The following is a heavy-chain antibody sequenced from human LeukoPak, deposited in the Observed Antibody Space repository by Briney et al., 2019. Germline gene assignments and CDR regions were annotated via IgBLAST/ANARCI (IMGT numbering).Heavy chain of an antibody. J-gene: IGHJ3*02. CDR3: ARRMGEVDAFDI. CDR2: IIPILGIA. V-gene: IGHV1-69*04. Sequence: GASVKVSCKASGGTFSSYAISWVRQAPGQGLEWMGRIIPILGIANYAQKFLGRVTITADKSTSTAYMELSSLRSEDTAVYYCARRMGEVDAFDIWGQGTMVTVSS. CDR1: GGTFSSYA. D-gene: IGHD3-16*01.